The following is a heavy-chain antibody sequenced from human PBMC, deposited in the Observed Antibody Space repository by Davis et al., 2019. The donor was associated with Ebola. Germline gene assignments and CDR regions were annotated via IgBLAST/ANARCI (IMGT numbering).Heavy chain of an antibody. Sequence: GESLKISCATSGFTFSSYWMHWVRQAPGKGLVWVSRINSDGSSTSYADSVKGRFTISRDNAKNTLYLQMNSLRAEDTAVYYCARIQLWLYDAFDIWGQGTLVTVSS. CDR1: GFTFSSYW. V-gene: IGHV3-74*01. J-gene: IGHJ3*02. CDR3: ARIQLWLYDAFDI. D-gene: IGHD5-18*01. CDR2: INSDGSST.